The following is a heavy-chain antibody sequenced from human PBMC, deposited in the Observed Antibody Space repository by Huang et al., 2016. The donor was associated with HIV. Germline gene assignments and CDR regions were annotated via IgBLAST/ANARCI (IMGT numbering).Heavy chain of an antibody. Sequence: EVQLVESGGNLIQTGGSLRLACAASGFRFDKSAMYWVRQARGKGLEWVSSSSGNSANIAYGDSVKGRFTISRDNARNALYLQMNSLRPDDTALYYCVKGDIVGTANFFDYWGQGTQVSVSS. D-gene: IGHD1-26*01. J-gene: IGHJ4*02. CDR2: SSGNSANI. V-gene: IGHV3-9*01. CDR3: VKGDIVGTANFFDY. CDR1: GFRFDKSA.